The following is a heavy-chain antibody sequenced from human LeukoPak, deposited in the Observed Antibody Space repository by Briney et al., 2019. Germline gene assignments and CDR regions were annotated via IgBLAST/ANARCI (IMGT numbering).Heavy chain of an antibody. CDR3: ARARYYSDAGSYFIDQ. CDR2: VFSTGSP. Sequence: PSETLSLTCTVSGGSISGHYWGWIRQSPEKGLESIAYVFSTGSPNYNPSLESRGTISVDTSKYQISLTLISVTAADTALYYCARARYYSDAGSYFIDQWGQGTPVTVSS. J-gene: IGHJ5*02. V-gene: IGHV4-59*11. CDR1: GGSISGHY. D-gene: IGHD3-10*01.